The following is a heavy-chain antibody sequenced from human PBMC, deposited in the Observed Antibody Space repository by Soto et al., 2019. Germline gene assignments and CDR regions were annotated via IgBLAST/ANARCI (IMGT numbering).Heavy chain of an antibody. V-gene: IGHV3-30*18. CDR2: SSFDGTET. CDR1: GFILRSNG. J-gene: IGHJ6*02. Sequence: QEHLVESGGGVVQPGESLRLSCAASGFILRSNGMHWVRQAPGKGLEWVAVSSFDGTETYYADSVKGRFTISRDTPNNTLHLQMTSLRVEDTAIYYCAKDRGYDYKNGLDVWGQGTTVTVSS. D-gene: IGHD5-12*01. CDR3: AKDRGYDYKNGLDV.